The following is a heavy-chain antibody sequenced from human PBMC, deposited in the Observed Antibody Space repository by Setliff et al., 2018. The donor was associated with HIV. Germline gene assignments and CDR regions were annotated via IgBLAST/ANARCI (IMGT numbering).Heavy chain of an antibody. J-gene: IGHJ6*03. Sequence: SETLSLTCTVSGGSISSGRYYWSWIRQPAGKGLEWIGRIHTSGSTNYNPSLRSRVTIAVDTSNNQFSLKLSSVTAADTAVYYCARGLGVRHGPHCYMDVWGKGTTVTVSS. D-gene: IGHD3-16*01. CDR3: ARGLGVRHGPHCYMDV. CDR1: GGSISSGRYY. V-gene: IGHV4-61*02. CDR2: IHTSGST.